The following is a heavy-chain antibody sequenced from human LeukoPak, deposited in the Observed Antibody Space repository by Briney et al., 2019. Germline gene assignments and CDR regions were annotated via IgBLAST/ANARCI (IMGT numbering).Heavy chain of an antibody. V-gene: IGHV4-34*01. J-gene: IGHJ4*02. CDR1: GGSFSGFY. CDR2: INHSGST. D-gene: IGHD6-13*01. CDR3: ARDDFQIAAAAPGDY. Sequence: SETLSLTCAVYGGSFSGFYWNWIRQPPGEGLEWIGEINHSGSTNYNPSLKSRVTISVDTSKNQFSLKLSSVTAADTAVYYCARDDFQIAAAAPGDYWGQGTLVTVSS.